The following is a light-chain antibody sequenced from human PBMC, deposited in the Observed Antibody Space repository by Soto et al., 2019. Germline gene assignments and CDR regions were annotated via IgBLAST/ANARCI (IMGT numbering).Light chain of an antibody. Sequence: QSVLTQPPSASGSPGQSVIISCTGTGNDVGGYNYVSWNRQYPGEAPKLLIYEVTKRPSGVSDRFSGSKSGSTASLTVSRLQADDEADYYCISYAGGRTYVFGTGTKLTVL. CDR3: ISYAGGRTYV. CDR1: GNDVGGYNY. V-gene: IGLV2-8*01. CDR2: EVT. J-gene: IGLJ1*01.